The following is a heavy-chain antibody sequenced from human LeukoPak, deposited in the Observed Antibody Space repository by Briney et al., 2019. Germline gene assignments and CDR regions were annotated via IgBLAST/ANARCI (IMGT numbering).Heavy chain of an antibody. CDR1: GFPSSTYS. CDR3: ARSIPYGTTWYGRSDY. CDR2: IKPDGTTK. V-gene: IGHV3-7*03. J-gene: IGHJ4*02. D-gene: IGHD6-13*01. Sequence: GGSLRLSCAASGFPSSTYSMTWVRQAPGKGLEWVANIKPDGTTKFYVDSVKGRFTISRDNALNSLYLQMNSLRAEDTAIYYCARSIPYGTTWYGRSDYWGQGTLVTVSS.